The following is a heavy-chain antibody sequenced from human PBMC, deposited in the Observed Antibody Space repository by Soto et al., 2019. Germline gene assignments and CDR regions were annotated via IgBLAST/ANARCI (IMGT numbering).Heavy chain of an antibody. D-gene: IGHD6-19*01. Sequence: QVHLVESGGGVVQPGRSLRLSCAASGFTFSSYAMHWVRRTPGKGLECVALVSYDGINKYYADSVKGRFTVSRDNSKSTLYLQMNSLSAEDTAVYYCVKDGVSGWSDYFCDYWGQGTLVTVSS. CDR2: VSYDGINK. V-gene: IGHV3-30*18. CDR3: VKDGVSGWSDYFCDY. J-gene: IGHJ4*02. CDR1: GFTFSSYA.